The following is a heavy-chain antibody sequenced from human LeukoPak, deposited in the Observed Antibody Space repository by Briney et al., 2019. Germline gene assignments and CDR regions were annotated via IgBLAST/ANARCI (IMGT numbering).Heavy chain of an antibody. D-gene: IGHD6-19*01. V-gene: IGHV4-61*01. CDR1: GGSISSSSYY. CDR2: IYYSGST. J-gene: IGHJ2*01. Sequence: SETLSLTCTVSGGSISSSSYYWSWIRQPPGQGLEWIVYIYYSGSTNYNPSLKSRVTISVDTSKNQFSLKLSSVTAADTAVYYCASGAVAGGWYFDLWGRSTLVTVSS. CDR3: ASGAVAGGWYFDL.